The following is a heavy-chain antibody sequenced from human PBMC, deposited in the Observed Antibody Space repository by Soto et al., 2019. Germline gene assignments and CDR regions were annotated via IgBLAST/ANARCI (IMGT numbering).Heavy chain of an antibody. CDR3: ARGRYCSGGSCQDV. CDR1: GGSISSYY. CDR2: IYYSGST. J-gene: IGHJ6*02. Sequence: SETLSLTCTVSGGSISSYYWSWIRQPPGKGLEWIGYIYYSGSTNYNPSLKSRVTMSVDTSKNQFSLKLSSVTAADTAVYYCARGRYCSGGSCQDVWGQGTTVTVSS. D-gene: IGHD2-15*01. V-gene: IGHV4-59*01.